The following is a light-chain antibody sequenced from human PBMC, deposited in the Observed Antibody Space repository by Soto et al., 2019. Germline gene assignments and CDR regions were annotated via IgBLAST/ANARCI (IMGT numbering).Light chain of an antibody. V-gene: IGKV1-5*03. J-gene: IGKJ2*01. Sequence: DIPMTQSPSTLSASVGDRVTITCRASQSVSSWLAWYQQKPGKAPNLLIFKASNLENGVPSRFSGSGSGTELTLTISSLQPDDFATYYCQQYHSYSYTFGQGTKLEI. CDR2: KAS. CDR1: QSVSSW. CDR3: QQYHSYSYT.